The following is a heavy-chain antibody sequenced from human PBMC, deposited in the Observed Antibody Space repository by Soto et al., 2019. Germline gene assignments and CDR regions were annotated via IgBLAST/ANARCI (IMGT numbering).Heavy chain of an antibody. CDR2: INHSGST. CDR1: GGSFSGYY. D-gene: IGHD1-7*01. J-gene: IGHJ4*02. CDR3: ASRDPGTSVDY. Sequence: SETLSLTCAVYGGSFSGYYWSWIRQPPGKGLEWIGEINHSGSTNYNPSLKSRVTISVDTSKNQFSLKVTSLTAADTAVYYCASRDPGTSVDYWGQGTLVTVSS. V-gene: IGHV4-34*01.